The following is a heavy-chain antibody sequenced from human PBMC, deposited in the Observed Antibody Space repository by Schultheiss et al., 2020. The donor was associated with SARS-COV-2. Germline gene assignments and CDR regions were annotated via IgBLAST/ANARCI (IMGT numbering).Heavy chain of an antibody. CDR3: ARDYVFLKLDV. CDR1: GFTFDDYA. D-gene: IGHD3-10*01. CDR2: ISWNSGSI. V-gene: IGHV3-9*01. Sequence: GGSLRLSFAASGFTFDDYAMHWVRQAPGKGLEWVSGISWNSGSIGYADSVKGRFTISRDNAKNSLYLQMNSLRAEDTAVYYCARDYVFLKLDVWGQGTTVTVSS. J-gene: IGHJ6*02.